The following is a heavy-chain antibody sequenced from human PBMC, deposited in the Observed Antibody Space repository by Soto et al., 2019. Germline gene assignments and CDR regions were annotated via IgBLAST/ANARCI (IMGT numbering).Heavy chain of an antibody. V-gene: IGHV3-21*01. J-gene: IGHJ4*02. CDR3: ARDSMPTVTTFHDY. CDR2: ISSSSSYI. Sequence: GGCLRLSCAASGFTFSGYSMNWVRQAPGKGLEWVSSISSSSSYIYYADSVKGRFTISRDNAKNSLYLQMNSLRAEDTAVYYCARDSMPTVTTFHDYWGQGTLVTVS. D-gene: IGHD4-17*01. CDR1: GFTFSGYS.